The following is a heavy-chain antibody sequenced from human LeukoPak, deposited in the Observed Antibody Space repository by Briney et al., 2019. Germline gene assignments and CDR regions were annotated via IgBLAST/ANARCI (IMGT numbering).Heavy chain of an antibody. V-gene: IGHV1-2*02. CDR2: INPNCGGT. J-gene: IGHJ4*02. CDR1: VYTFTRYY. D-gene: IGHD3-10*01. CDR3: ARDTLFMVRGVINDY. Sequence: ASLNVSCKASVYTFTRYYMHWVGQAPGQALEWMGWINPNCGGTNYAQKFQGRVTMTRDTSISTAYMELSRLRSDDTAVYYCARDTLFMVRGVINDYWGQGTLVTVSS.